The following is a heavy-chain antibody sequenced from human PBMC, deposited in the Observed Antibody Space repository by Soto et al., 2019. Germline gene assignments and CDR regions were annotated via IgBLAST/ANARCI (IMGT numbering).Heavy chain of an antibody. J-gene: IGHJ4*02. Sequence: QVQLVESGGGVVQPGRSLRLSCAASGFTFSSYAMHWVRQAPGKGLEWVAVISYDGSNKYYADSVKGRFTISRDNSKNTLYLQMNSLRAEDTAVYYCARDSLGYSYGCGYWGQGTLVTVSS. CDR1: GFTFSSYA. V-gene: IGHV3-30-3*01. CDR2: ISYDGSNK. D-gene: IGHD5-18*01. CDR3: ARDSLGYSYGCGY.